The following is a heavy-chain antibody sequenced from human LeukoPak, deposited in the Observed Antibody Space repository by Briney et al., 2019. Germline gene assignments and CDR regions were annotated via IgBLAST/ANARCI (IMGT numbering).Heavy chain of an antibody. CDR2: INPNSGGT. D-gene: IGHD3-9*01. J-gene: IGHJ6*03. CDR1: GYTFTGYY. V-gene: IGHV1-2*02. Sequence: ASVKVSCKASGYTFTGYYMHWVRQAPGQGLEWMGWINPNSGGTDYAQKFQGRVTMTRDTSISTAYMELSRLRSDDTAVYYCARRASDILTDYYYYYYMDVWGKGTTVTVSS. CDR3: ARRASDILTDYYYYYYMDV.